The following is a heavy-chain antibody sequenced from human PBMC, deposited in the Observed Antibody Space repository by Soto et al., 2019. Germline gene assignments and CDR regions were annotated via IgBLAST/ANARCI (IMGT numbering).Heavy chain of an antibody. J-gene: IGHJ4*02. CDR1: GIEFSNYA. V-gene: IGHV3-23*01. D-gene: IGHD3-16*01. CDR3: AKDGNWLDVYYDV. Sequence: LILSCVGSGIEFSNYAMSWVRQAPGKGLEWVSIVSASGRSRYHADSVKGRFTISRDNSKNTLYLHMTNLRAEDTAVYYCAKDGNWLDVYYDVWGQGTPVTVSS. CDR2: VSASGRSR.